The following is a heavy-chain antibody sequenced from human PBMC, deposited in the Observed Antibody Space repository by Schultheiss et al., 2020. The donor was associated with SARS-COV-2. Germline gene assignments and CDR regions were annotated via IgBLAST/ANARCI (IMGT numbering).Heavy chain of an antibody. CDR3: ARQSVVRGAVSWFDP. V-gene: IGHV4-39*01. Sequence: SQTLSLTCTVSGGSISSGGYYWSWIRQPPGKGLEWIGEINHSGSTNYNPSLKSRVTISVDTSKNQFSLKLSSVTAADTAVYYCARQSVVRGAVSWFDPWGQGTLVTVSS. CDR1: GGSISSGGYY. D-gene: IGHD4-23*01. J-gene: IGHJ5*02. CDR2: INHSGST.